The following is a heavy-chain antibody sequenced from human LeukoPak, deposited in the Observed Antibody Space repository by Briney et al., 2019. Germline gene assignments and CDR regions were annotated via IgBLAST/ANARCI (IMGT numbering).Heavy chain of an antibody. V-gene: IGHV1-18*01. Sequence: ASVKVSCKASGYTFTSYGISWVRQAPGQGLEWMGWISAYNGNTNYAQKLQGRVTMTTDTSTSTAYMELRSLRSDDTAVYYCARDLGGMITFGGVICDYWGQGTLVTVSS. CDR3: ARDLGGMITFGGVICDY. D-gene: IGHD3-16*02. CDR1: GYTFTSYG. J-gene: IGHJ4*02. CDR2: ISAYNGNT.